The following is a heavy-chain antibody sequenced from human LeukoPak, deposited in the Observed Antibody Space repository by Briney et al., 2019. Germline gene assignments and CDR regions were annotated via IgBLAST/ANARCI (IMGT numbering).Heavy chain of an antibody. V-gene: IGHV4-59*01. J-gene: IGHJ4*02. Sequence: SETLSLTCAVSGGSISSYYWSWIRQPPGKGLEWIGYIYYSGSTNYNPSLKSRVTISVDTSKNQFSLKLSSVTAADTAVYYCARDRDLLFDYWGQGTLVTVSS. D-gene: IGHD2-21*01. CDR3: ARDRDLLFDY. CDR2: IYYSGST. CDR1: GGSISSYY.